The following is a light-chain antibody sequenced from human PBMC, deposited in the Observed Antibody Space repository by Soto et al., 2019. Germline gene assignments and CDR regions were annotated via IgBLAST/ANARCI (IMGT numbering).Light chain of an antibody. CDR2: GAD. Sequence: EIVLTQFPDTLSLSPGERATLSCRASQSVRNSYLAWYQQRPGQAPRLLIYGADSRATGIPDRFSGSGSDTDFTLTISRLEPEDFAVYYCQQYGGSPRYTFGQGTKLEF. CDR1: QSVRNSY. CDR3: QQYGGSPRYT. V-gene: IGKV3-20*01. J-gene: IGKJ2*01.